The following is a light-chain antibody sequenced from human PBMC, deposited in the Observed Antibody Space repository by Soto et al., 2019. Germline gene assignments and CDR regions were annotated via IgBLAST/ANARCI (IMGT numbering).Light chain of an antibody. V-gene: IGKV3-11*01. Sequence: EIVLTQSPATLSLSPGERATLSCRASQSVSSYLAWYQQKPGQAPMLLIYDASNRATGISARFSGSGSGTAFTLTITSLEPKDFAVYYYQQRSNWPPYTFGKGTKLEIK. J-gene: IGKJ2*01. CDR2: DAS. CDR3: QQRSNWPPYT. CDR1: QSVSSY.